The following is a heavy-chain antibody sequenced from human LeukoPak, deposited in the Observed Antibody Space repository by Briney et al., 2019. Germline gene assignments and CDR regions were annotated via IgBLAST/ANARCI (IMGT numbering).Heavy chain of an antibody. J-gene: IGHJ4*02. Sequence: GGSLRLSCAASGFTFSSYAMSWVRQAPGKGLEWVSAISGSGGSTYYADSVKGRFTISRDNSKDTLYLRMNSLRAEDTAVYYCAKEYYYDSSGYYYWGQGTLVTVSS. V-gene: IGHV3-23*01. CDR2: ISGSGGST. CDR3: AKEYYYDSSGYYY. D-gene: IGHD3-22*01. CDR1: GFTFSSYA.